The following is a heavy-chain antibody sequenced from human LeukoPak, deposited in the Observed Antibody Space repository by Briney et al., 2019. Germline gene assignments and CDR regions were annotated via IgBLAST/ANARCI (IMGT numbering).Heavy chain of an antibody. J-gene: IGHJ5*02. D-gene: IGHD3-3*02. V-gene: IGHV4-61*02. CDR3: AKDSHFSSGRIDP. CDR2: IYTSGST. Sequence: PSATLSLTCTVSGDSVSSGSYYWSWIRQPAWKGLEWIGRIYTSGSTNYNSSLNSRVTISMDTSKNKCSWKLSSVTATDTAIYYCAKDSHFSSGRIDPWGQGALGTVSS. CDR1: GDSVSSGSYY.